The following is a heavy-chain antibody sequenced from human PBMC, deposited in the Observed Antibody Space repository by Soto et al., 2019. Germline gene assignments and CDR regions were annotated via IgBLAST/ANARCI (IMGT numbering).Heavy chain of an antibody. CDR1: GGTFSSYA. CDR2: IIPIFGTA. Sequence: QVQLVQSGAEVKKPGSSVKVSCKASGGTFSSYAISWVRQAPGQGLEWMGGIIPIFGTANYAQKFQGRVTITADESTSTAYMELSSLRSEVTAVYYCAREERGYSCGSYYFDYWGQGTLVTVSS. CDR3: AREERGYSCGSYYFDY. V-gene: IGHV1-69*12. J-gene: IGHJ4*02. D-gene: IGHD5-18*01.